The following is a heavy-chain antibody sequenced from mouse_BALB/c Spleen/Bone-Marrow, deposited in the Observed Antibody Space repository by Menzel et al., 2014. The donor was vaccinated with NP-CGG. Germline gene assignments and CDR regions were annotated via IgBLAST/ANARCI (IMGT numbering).Heavy chain of an antibody. CDR3: ARHEDGYYDAMDY. V-gene: IGHV5-12-1*01. J-gene: IGHJ4*01. CDR2: ISSGGGST. D-gene: IGHD2-3*01. Sequence: EVKLVESGGGLVKPGGSLKLSCAASGFAFSSYDMSWVRQTPEKRLEWVAYISSGGGSTYYPDTVKGRFTISRYNAKNTLYLQMSSLKSEDTAMYYCARHEDGYYDAMDYWGQGTSVTVSS. CDR1: GFAFSSYD.